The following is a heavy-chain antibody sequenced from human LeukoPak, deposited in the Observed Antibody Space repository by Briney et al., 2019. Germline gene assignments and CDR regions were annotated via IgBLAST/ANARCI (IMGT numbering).Heavy chain of an antibody. CDR1: GGSISSYY. Sequence: PSETLSLTCTVSGGSISSYYWSWIRQPPGKGLEWIGYIYYSGSTNYNPSLKSRVTISVDTSKNQFSLKLSSVTVADTAVYYCARVFYSNYGYYYYYMDVWGKGTTVTVSS. CDR2: IYYSGST. CDR3: ARVFYSNYGYYYYYMDV. V-gene: IGHV4-59*01. D-gene: IGHD4-11*01. J-gene: IGHJ6*03.